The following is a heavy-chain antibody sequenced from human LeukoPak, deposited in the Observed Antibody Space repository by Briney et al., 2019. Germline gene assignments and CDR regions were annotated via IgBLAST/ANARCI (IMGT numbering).Heavy chain of an antibody. CDR2: INPSGGST. V-gene: IGHV1-46*01. CDR3: ARDGIVVVPAAILDYYYYYMDV. J-gene: IGHJ6*03. Sequence: ASVKVSCKASGYTFSDYYIHWVRQAPGQGLEWLGIINPSGGSTSYAQKFQGRVTMTRDMSTSTVYMELSSLRSEDTAVYYCARDGIVVVPAAILDYYYYYMDVWGKGTTVTVSS. CDR1: GYTFSDYY. D-gene: IGHD2-2*01.